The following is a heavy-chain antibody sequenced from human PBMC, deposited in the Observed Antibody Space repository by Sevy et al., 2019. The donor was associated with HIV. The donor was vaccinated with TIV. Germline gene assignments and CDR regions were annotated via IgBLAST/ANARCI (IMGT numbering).Heavy chain of an antibody. CDR1: GYPFISYG. V-gene: IGHV1-18*01. D-gene: IGHD6-13*01. J-gene: IGHJ4*02. CDR2: ISAYHRKT. Sequence: AAVKVSCRASGYPFISYGISWVRQAPGQGLEWMGWISAYHRKTNYAQKLQGRLTMTTDTSTSTAYMELRSLRSGDTAVYYCARAVDSSMLGDYVDYWGQGTPVRVSS. CDR3: ARAVDSSMLGDYVDY.